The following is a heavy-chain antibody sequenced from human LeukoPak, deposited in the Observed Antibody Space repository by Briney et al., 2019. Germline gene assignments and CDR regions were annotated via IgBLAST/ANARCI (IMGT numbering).Heavy chain of an antibody. Sequence: GESLTVSCKGSGYSFTSYWIGWVRQMPGKGLEWMGIIYPGDSDTRYSPSFQGQVTISADKSISTAYLQWSSLKASDTAMYYCARASDYGDYENWFDPWGQGTLVTVSS. D-gene: IGHD4-17*01. CDR1: GYSFTSYW. V-gene: IGHV5-51*01. J-gene: IGHJ5*02. CDR3: ARASDYGDYENWFDP. CDR2: IYPGDSDT.